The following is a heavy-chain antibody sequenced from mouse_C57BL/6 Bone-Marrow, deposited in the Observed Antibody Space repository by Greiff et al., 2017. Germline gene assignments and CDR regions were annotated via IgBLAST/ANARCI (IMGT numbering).Heavy chain of an antibody. CDR3: ARPGSVDY. D-gene: IGHD4-1*01. J-gene: IGHJ2*01. V-gene: IGHV5-9*01. CDR1: GFTFSSYT. CDR2: ISGGGGNT. Sequence: EVNVVESGGGLVKPGGSLKLSCAASGFTFSSYTMSWVRQTPEKRLEWVATISGGGGNTYYPDSVKGRFTISRDNAKNTLYLQMSSLRSEDTALYYCARPGSVDYWGQGTTLTVSS.